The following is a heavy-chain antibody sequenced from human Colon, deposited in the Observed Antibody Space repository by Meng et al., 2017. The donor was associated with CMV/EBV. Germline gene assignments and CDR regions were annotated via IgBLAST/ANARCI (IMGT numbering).Heavy chain of an antibody. V-gene: IGHV3-11*01. CDR3: AKELFTGSGSALDI. CDR2: IAPSGNSM. Sequence: GESLKISCAASGFTFSDFWMSWVRQAPGEGLQWISHIAPSGNSMNYADSVKGRFTISRDNAKKSLYLQMNSLRADDTAVYYCAKELFTGSGSALDIWGQGTMVTVSS. CDR1: GFTFSDFW. J-gene: IGHJ3*02. D-gene: IGHD3-9*01.